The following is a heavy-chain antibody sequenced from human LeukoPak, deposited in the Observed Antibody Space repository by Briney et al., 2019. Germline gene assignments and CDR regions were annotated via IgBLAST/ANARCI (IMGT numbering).Heavy chain of an antibody. CDR2: ISSSSAYT. Sequence: PGGSLRLSCAASGFTFTTYSMNWVRQAPGKGLEWVSSISSSSAYTNYADSMKGRFTISRDNAKNSLYLQINSLRAEDTAVYYCARGRATPSNYYNYGLDVWGQGTTVTVS. D-gene: IGHD2-15*01. J-gene: IGHJ6*02. CDR3: ARGRATPSNYYNYGLDV. CDR1: GFTFTTYS. V-gene: IGHV3-21*01.